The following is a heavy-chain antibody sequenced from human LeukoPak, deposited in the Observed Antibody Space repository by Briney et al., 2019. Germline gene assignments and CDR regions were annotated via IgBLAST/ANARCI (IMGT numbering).Heavy chain of an antibody. D-gene: IGHD2-21*02. J-gene: IGHJ4*02. CDR3: ARGGYCGGDCYFYY. Sequence: PSETLSLTCTVAGGSISSYYWSWIRQPAGKGLEWIGRIYTSGSTNSNPSLKSRVTISVDTSKNQFSLKLSSVTAADTAVYYCARGGYCGGDCYFYYWGQGTLVTVSS. CDR2: IYTSGST. CDR1: GGSISSYY. V-gene: IGHV4-4*07.